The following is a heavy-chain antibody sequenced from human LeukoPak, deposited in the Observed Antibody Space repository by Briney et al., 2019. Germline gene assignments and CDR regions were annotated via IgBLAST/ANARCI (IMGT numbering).Heavy chain of an antibody. J-gene: IGHJ3*02. CDR2: IYPRGTT. V-gene: IGHV3-66*02. Sequence: GGSLTLFCAPSGFPVWINFMPGVRHASGGGGEGVSMIYPRGTTSSADSVKGRFTISRDDSQNTLYLQLNSLSPDDTALYFCATVLRSGNTGFAFAIWGQGTMVTVSS. CDR3: ATVLRSGNTGFAFAI. D-gene: IGHD3-3*01. CDR1: GFPVWINF.